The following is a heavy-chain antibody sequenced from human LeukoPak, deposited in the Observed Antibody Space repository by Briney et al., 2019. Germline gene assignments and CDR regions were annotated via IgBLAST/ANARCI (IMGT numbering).Heavy chain of an antibody. CDR3: VRDYSVERVAD. D-gene: IGHD4-23*01. CDR2: IDGFGANT. V-gene: IGHV3-74*01. J-gene: IGHJ4*02. Sequence: GGSLRLSCAASGFTFSDTWMHWVRQAPGKGLVWVSRIDGFGANTAYADSVKGRFTISRDNARNTLYLHMNSLRADDTAVYYCVRDYSVERVADWGQGTLVTVS. CDR1: GFTFSDTW.